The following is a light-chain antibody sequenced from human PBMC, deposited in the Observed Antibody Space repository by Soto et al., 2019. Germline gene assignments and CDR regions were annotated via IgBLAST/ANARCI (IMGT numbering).Light chain of an antibody. CDR1: QSVSSSY. Sequence: ENVLTQSPGTLSLSPGERATLSCRASQSVSSSYLAWYQQKPGQAPRLLIYGASSRATGIPDRFSGSGSGTDFTLTISRLEPDDFSVYYCQHYDRPPPTTPFAQEPRLEI. V-gene: IGKV3-20*01. J-gene: IGKJ5*01. CDR2: GAS. CDR3: QHYDRPPPTTP.